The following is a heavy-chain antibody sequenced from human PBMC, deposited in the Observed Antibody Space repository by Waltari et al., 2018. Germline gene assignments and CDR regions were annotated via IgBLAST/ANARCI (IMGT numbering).Heavy chain of an antibody. D-gene: IGHD3-10*01. V-gene: IGHV4-59*11. CDR3: ARDRGFRKGYFDY. J-gene: IGHJ4*02. CDR1: GGSSSSHY. Sequence: QVQLQESRPRLVTPSETPSPTCTVSGGSSSSHYWSWTRQPPGKGLEWIGYIYYSRSTNYYPYLKIRVTISVDTSKNQFSLKLSSVTAADTAVYYCARDRGFRKGYFDYWGQGTLVTVSS. CDR2: IYYSRST.